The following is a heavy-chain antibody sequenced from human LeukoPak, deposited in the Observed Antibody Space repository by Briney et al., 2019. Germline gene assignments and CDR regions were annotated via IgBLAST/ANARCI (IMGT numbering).Heavy chain of an antibody. CDR2: ISAYNGNT. Sequence: ASVKVSCKASGYTFTSYGISWVRQAPGQGLEWMGWISAYNGNTNYAQKLQGRVTMTTDTSTSTAYMELRSLRSDDTAVYYCAGAGYSYGLGYYYYYMDVWGKGTTVTISS. V-gene: IGHV1-18*01. D-gene: IGHD5-18*01. CDR1: GYTFTSYG. CDR3: AGAGYSYGLGYYYYYMDV. J-gene: IGHJ6*03.